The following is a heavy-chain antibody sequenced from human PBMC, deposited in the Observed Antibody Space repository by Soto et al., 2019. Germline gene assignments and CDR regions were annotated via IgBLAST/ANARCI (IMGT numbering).Heavy chain of an antibody. V-gene: IGHV3-33*01. D-gene: IGHD5-18*01. Sequence: QVQLVESGGGVVQPGKSLRLSCAASGFTFSTYGMHWVRQAPGKGLEWVAVIWYDGSNKYHGDSLKGRFTISRDNSKNTLYLQINNLRAEDTAVYYCGRDGALEDTAVVDSWGRGTLVTVSS. J-gene: IGHJ4*02. CDR3: GRDGALEDTAVVDS. CDR1: GFTFSTYG. CDR2: IWYDGSNK.